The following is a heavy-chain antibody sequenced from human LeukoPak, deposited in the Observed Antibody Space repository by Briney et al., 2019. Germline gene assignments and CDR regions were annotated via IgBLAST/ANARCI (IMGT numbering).Heavy chain of an antibody. CDR1: GFSVSSNY. V-gene: IGHV3-66*01. CDR3: ARGLQCELTL. D-gene: IGHD1-7*01. J-gene: IGHJ4*02. Sequence: PGGSLRLSCAASGFSVSSNYMNWVRQAPVKGLEWVSVIYSGGSTYYADSVKGRFTISKDISKNTVYLQMNRLGAEDTAVYFCARGLQCELTLWGQGTLVTVSS. CDR2: IYSGGST.